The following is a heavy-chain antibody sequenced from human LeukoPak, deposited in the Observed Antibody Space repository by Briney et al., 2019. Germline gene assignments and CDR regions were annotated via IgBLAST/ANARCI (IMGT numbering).Heavy chain of an antibody. V-gene: IGHV1-8*01. CDR3: AWRDGYSFDF. D-gene: IGHD5-24*01. CDR1: GYTFTTHD. CDR2: MNPKSGNT. Sequence: ASVKVSFRTSGYTFTTHDINWVRQATGQALEWMGWMNPKSGNTGYAQKFQGRVTMTRNTSISTAYMELSSLRSEDTAVCYCAWRDGYSFDFWGQGTLVTVSS. J-gene: IGHJ4*02.